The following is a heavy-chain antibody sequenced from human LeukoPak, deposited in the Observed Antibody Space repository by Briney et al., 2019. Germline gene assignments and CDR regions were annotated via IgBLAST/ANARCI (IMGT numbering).Heavy chain of an antibody. CDR3: LSSSGWYYFDY. D-gene: IGHD6-19*01. Sequence: GGSLRLSCAASGFTFSSYWMSWVRQAPGKGLEWVANIKQDGSEKYYVDSVKGRFTISRDNAKNSLYLQMNSLRAEDTAVYYCLSSSGWYYFDYWGQGTLVTVSS. J-gene: IGHJ4*02. CDR2: IKQDGSEK. V-gene: IGHV3-7*03. CDR1: GFTFSSYW.